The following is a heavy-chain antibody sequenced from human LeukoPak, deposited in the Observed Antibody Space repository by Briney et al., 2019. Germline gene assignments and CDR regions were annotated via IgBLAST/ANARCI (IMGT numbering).Heavy chain of an antibody. CDR2: ITADNFNT. CDR1: GYTFNSYP. J-gene: IGHJ3*01. Sequence: ASVKVSCKASGYTFNSYPLTWVRQAPGVGFEWVGWITADNFNTNYAQKFQSRVTLTKETSTNTAYMEMRSLMSDDTAVYYCARVRTPFGVVASPDALDVWGQGTAVTVSS. CDR3: ARVRTPFGVVASPDALDV. V-gene: IGHV1-18*01. D-gene: IGHD3-3*01.